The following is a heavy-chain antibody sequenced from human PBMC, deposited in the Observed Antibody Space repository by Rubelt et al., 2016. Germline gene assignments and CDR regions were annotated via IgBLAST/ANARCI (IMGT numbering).Heavy chain of an antibody. Sequence: EVQLVESGGGLVQPGGSLRLSCAASGFTFSSYWMHWVRQAPGKGLVWVSRINSDGGSTSYADSVKGRFTISRDNSKNTLYLQMNSLRAEDTAVYYCAKGSKWLVLGVDYWGQGTLVTVSS. V-gene: IGHV3-74*01. J-gene: IGHJ4*02. CDR1: GFTFSSYW. D-gene: IGHD6-19*01. CDR2: INSDGGST. CDR3: AKGSKWLVLGVDY.